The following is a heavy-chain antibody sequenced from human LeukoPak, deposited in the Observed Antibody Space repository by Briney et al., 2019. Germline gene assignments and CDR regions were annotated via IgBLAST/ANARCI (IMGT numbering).Heavy chain of an antibody. CDR2: INSDGSST. Sequence: GGSLRLSCTASAFTFSSYWMHWVRQAPGKGLVWVSRINSDGSSTNYADSVKGRFTISRDNSKNTLYLQMNSLRAEDTAVYYCARSGSYGAFDIWGQGTMVTVSS. CDR3: ARSGSYGAFDI. CDR1: AFTFSSYW. D-gene: IGHD1-26*01. J-gene: IGHJ3*02. V-gene: IGHV3-74*01.